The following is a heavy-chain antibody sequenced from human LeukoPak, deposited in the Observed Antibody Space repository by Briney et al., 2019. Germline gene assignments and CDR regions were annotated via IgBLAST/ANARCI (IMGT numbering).Heavy chain of an antibody. CDR2: IRSKANGYAT. D-gene: IGHD1-20*01. CDR1: GFTFSGSA. Sequence: TGWALRLSCAASGFTFSGSAMQWVRQASGKRLEWVGRIRSKANGYATAYAAAVKGRFTISRDDSKNTAYLQMNSLKTEDTAVYYCTRGGNWNGDFDYWGQGTLVTVSS. J-gene: IGHJ4*02. CDR3: TRGGNWNGDFDY. V-gene: IGHV3-73*01.